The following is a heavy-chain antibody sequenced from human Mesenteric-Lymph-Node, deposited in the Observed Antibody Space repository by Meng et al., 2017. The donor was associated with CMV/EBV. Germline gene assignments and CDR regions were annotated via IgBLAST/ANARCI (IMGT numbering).Heavy chain of an antibody. D-gene: IGHD2-8*02. CDR3: ARVGLYCTAATCHEP. CDR2: ISAYNGNA. CDR1: GYSFSNYG. V-gene: IGHV1-18*04. Sequence: ASVKVSCKTSGYSFSNYGISWVRQAPGQGLEWMGWISAYNGNADYAQKFQGRVTMTTGTPTNTGYMELRSLTSDDTAVYYCARVGLYCTAATCHEPWGQGTLVTVSS. J-gene: IGHJ5*02.